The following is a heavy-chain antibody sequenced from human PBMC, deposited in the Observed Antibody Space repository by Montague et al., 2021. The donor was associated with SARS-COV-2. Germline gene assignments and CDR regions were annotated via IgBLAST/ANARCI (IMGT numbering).Heavy chain of an antibody. Sequence: CAISGDSVSSNSATWNWVGQSPSRGLEWLGRAYYRSKWYNDYAVSVRGRVTINPDTSKNQSSLQLNSVTPEDMAIYYCTSGREGNYNVMDVWGQGTTVTVSS. CDR2: AYYRSKWYN. CDR3: TSGREGNYNVMDV. CDR1: GDSVSSNSAT. J-gene: IGHJ6*02. V-gene: IGHV6-1*01. D-gene: IGHD1-1*01.